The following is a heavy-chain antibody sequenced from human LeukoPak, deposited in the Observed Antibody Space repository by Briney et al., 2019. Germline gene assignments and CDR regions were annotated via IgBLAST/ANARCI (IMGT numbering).Heavy chain of an antibody. J-gene: IGHJ5*02. CDR1: GGSISSSNW. Sequence: PSETLSLTCTVSGGSISSSNWWSWVRQPPGKGLEWIGEIYHSGSTNYNPSLKSRVTISVDTSKNQFSLKLSSVTAADTAVYYCARHAHCSSTSCYTTGLMYNWFDPWGQGTLVTVSS. D-gene: IGHD2-2*02. V-gene: IGHV4-4*02. CDR2: IYHSGST. CDR3: ARHAHCSSTSCYTTGLMYNWFDP.